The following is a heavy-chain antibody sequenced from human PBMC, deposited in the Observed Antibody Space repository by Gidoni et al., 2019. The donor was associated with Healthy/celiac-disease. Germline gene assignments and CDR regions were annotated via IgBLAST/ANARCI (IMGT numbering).Heavy chain of an antibody. CDR1: VGSISSGGYY. CDR2: IYYSGST. J-gene: IGHJ4*02. D-gene: IGHD3-16*01. Sequence: QVQLQESGPGLVNPSQTLSLTCPVSVGSISSGGYYWSWLRQHPGKGLEGIGYIYYSGSTYYNPSLKSRVNISVDTSKNQFSLKLSSVTAADTAVYYCARELRGPYMGMDWGQGTLVTVSS. CDR3: ARELRGPYMGMD. V-gene: IGHV4-31*03.